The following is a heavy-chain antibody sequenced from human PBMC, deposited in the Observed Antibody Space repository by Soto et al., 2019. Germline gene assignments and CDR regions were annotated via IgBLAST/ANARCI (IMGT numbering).Heavy chain of an antibody. Sequence: ASVKVSCKASGYTFTGYYMHWVRQAPGQGLEWMGWINPNSGGTNYAQKFQGWVNMTRDTSISTAYMELSRLRSDDTAVYYCARDTRSSSWLNYYYYGMDVWGQGTTVTV. CDR2: INPNSGGT. V-gene: IGHV1-2*04. J-gene: IGHJ6*02. CDR3: ARDTRSSSWLNYYYYGMDV. D-gene: IGHD6-13*01. CDR1: GYTFTGYY.